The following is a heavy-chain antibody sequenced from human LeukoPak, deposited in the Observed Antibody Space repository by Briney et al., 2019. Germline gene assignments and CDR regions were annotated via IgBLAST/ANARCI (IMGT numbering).Heavy chain of an antibody. D-gene: IGHD3-3*01. Sequence: GGSLRLSCAASGFTFSDYYMSWIRQAPGKGLEWVSVIYSGGSTYYADSVKGRFTISRDNAKNTLYLQMRAEDTAVYYCASLTVFGVGGGKGTTVTVSS. V-gene: IGHV3-66*01. CDR3: ASLTVFGVG. J-gene: IGHJ6*04. CDR2: IYSGGST. CDR1: GFTFSDYY.